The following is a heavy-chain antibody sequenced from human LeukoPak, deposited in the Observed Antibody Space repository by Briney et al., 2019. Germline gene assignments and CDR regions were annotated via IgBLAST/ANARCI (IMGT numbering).Heavy chain of an antibody. CDR1: GFTFSSYA. CDR2: ISSSSYI. V-gene: IGHV3-21*01. CDR3: ATSSDGSFDY. J-gene: IGHJ4*02. Sequence: GGSLRLSCAASGFTFSSYAMTWVRQAPGKGPEWVSSISSSSYIYYADSVKGRFTISRDNAKNSLYLQMNSLRAEDTAVYYCATSSDGSFDYWGQGTLVTVSS. D-gene: IGHD2-2*03.